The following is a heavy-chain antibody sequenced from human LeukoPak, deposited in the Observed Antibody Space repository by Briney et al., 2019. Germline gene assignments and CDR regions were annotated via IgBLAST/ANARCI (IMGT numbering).Heavy chain of an antibody. CDR3: AKRNSGGPYYFDY. D-gene: IGHD3-10*01. J-gene: IGHJ4*02. CDR2: ISVSGDNT. CDR1: GFTFSNYA. V-gene: IGHV3-23*01. Sequence: GGSLRLSCSASGFTFSNYAMTWVRQAPGKGLQWVSTISVSGDNTYYADSVKGRFTISRDNSKNTLYLQMNSLRADDTAIYYCAKRNSGGPYYFDYWGQGSLVTVSS.